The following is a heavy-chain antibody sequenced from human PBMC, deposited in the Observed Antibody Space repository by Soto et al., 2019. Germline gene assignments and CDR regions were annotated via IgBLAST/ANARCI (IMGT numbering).Heavy chain of an antibody. CDR3: ARGMDEWLRLYYFAY. D-gene: IGHD5-12*01. Sequence: EVQLVESGGGLVQPGVSLRLSGAASGFTFSSYSMNWVRQAPGKGLEWVSYISSSSSTIYYADSVKGRFTISRDNAKNSLYLQMTSLRDEDTAVYYCARGMDEWLRLYYFAYWGQGTLVTVSS. CDR2: ISSSSSTI. CDR1: GFTFSSYS. J-gene: IGHJ4*02. V-gene: IGHV3-48*02.